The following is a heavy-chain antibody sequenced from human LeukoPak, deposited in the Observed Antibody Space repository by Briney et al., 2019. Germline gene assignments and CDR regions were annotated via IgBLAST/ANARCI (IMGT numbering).Heavy chain of an antibody. V-gene: IGHV1-18*01. Sequence: ASVKVSCKASGYTFTSYGISWVRQAPGQGLEWMGWISAYNGNTNYAQKLQGRVTMTTDTSTSTAYMELRSLRSDDTAVYYCARDMGCSGGSCYRGYWFDPWGQGTLVTVSS. CDR1: GYTFTSYG. D-gene: IGHD2-15*01. J-gene: IGHJ5*02. CDR3: ARDMGCSGGSCYRGYWFDP. CDR2: ISAYNGNT.